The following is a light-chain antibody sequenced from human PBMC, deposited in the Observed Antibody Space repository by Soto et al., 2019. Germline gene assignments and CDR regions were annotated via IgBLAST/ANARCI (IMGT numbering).Light chain of an antibody. CDR2: GAS. V-gene: IGKV3-20*01. J-gene: IGKJ1*01. CDR1: QSVSSSY. CDR3: QQYGSSPPT. Sequence: EIVLTQSPGTLSLSPGERATLSCRASQSVSSSYLAWYQQKPGQAPRLLIYGASSRATGIPDRFSGSGSGTDFTHSISRLEPEDFPVYYCQQYGSSPPTFGQGP.